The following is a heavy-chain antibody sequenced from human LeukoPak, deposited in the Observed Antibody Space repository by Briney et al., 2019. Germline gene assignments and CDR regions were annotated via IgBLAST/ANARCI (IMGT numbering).Heavy chain of an antibody. D-gene: IGHD2-15*01. Sequence: GGSLRLSCAASGFTFSLYAMSWVRQAPGKGLVWVSGLNEDGGYTNYADSVKGRFTISRDNSENTLHLQMRSLRAEDTAIYYCVRDFRCSGGSCPLFDSWGQGTLVTVSS. CDR3: VRDFRCSGGSCPLFDS. V-gene: IGHV3-23*01. CDR1: GFTFSLYA. CDR2: LNEDGGYT. J-gene: IGHJ4*02.